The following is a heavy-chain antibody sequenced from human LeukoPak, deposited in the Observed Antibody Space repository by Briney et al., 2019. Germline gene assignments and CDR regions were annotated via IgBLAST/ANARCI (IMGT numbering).Heavy chain of an antibody. CDR3: AKERDSSSWSDY. CDR1: GFTFIIYA. CDR2: IRYDGSDK. V-gene: IGHV3-30*02. Sequence: GGSLRLSCAASGFTFIIYAMHWVRQAPGKGLEWVAFIRYDGSDKYYADSVKGRFTISRDNSKNTLYLQMNSLRADDTAVYYCAKERDSSSWSDYWGQGTLVTVSS. D-gene: IGHD6-13*01. J-gene: IGHJ4*02.